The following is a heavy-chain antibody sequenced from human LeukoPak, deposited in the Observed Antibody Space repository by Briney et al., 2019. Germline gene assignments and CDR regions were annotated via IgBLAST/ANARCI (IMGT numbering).Heavy chain of an antibody. Sequence: SETLSLTCTVSGGSISSYYWSWIRQPPGKGLEWIGYIYYSGSTNYNPSLKSRVTISVDTSKNQFSLKLSSVTAADTAVYYCARRLWEQWLPGWWFDPWGQGTLVTVSS. V-gene: IGHV4-59*12. CDR2: IYYSGST. J-gene: IGHJ5*02. D-gene: IGHD6-19*01. CDR3: ARRLWEQWLPGWWFDP. CDR1: GGSISSYY.